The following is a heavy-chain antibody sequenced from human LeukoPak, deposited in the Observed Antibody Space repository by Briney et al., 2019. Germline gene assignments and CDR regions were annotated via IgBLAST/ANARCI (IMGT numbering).Heavy chain of an antibody. CDR2: IIPILGIA. CDR1: GGTFSSYA. J-gene: IGHJ5*02. Sequence: SVKVSCKASGGTFSSYAISWGRQAPGQGLEWMGRIIPILGIANYAQKFQGRVTITADTSTSTAYMELSSLRSEDTAVYYCARSWGTAYYYDSSGLPNWFDPWGQGTLVTVSS. D-gene: IGHD3-22*01. V-gene: IGHV1-69*04. CDR3: ARSWGTAYYYDSSGLPNWFDP.